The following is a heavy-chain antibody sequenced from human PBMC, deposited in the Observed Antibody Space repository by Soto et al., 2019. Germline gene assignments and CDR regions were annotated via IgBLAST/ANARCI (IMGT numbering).Heavy chain of an antibody. J-gene: IGHJ4*02. Sequence: QLQLQESGSGLVKPSQTLSLTCAVSGGSISSGGYSWSWIRQPPGKGLEWIGYIYHSGSTYYNPSLKSRVTISVDRSKNQFSLKLSSVTAADSAVYYCARAGGLGAVAVDYWGQGTLVTVSS. CDR1: GGSISSGGYS. V-gene: IGHV4-30-2*01. D-gene: IGHD6-19*01. CDR3: ARAGGLGAVAVDY. CDR2: IYHSGST.